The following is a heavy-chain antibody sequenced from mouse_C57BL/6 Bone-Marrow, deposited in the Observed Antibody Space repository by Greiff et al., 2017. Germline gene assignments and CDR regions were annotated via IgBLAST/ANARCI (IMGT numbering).Heavy chain of an antibody. CDR3: TRGRDYDGSVWYFDV. D-gene: IGHD1-1*02. V-gene: IGHV5-9-1*02. Sequence: EVKLMESGEGLVKPGGSLKLSCAASGFTFSSYAMSWVRQTPEKRLEWVAYISSGGDYIYYADTVKGRFTISRDNARNTLYLQMSSLKSEDTAMYYCTRGRDYDGSVWYFDVWGTGTTVTVSS. CDR1: GFTFSSYA. J-gene: IGHJ1*03. CDR2: ISSGGDYI.